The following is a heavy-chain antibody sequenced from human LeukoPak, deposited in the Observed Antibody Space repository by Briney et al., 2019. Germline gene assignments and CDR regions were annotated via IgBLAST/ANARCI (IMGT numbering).Heavy chain of an antibody. CDR2: LYSSGGA. V-gene: IGHV4-4*07. CDR3: ARGPHFSRGEHFDY. CDR1: GGSIIGYY. Sequence: SENLSLTCTVSGGSIIGYYWSWIRQPAGKGLEWVGRLYSSGGAVYNPSLKSRVTLSADTSKGQLSLKLTSVTAADTAVYFCARGPHFSRGEHFDYWGLGILVTVSS. D-gene: IGHD4-11*01. J-gene: IGHJ4*02.